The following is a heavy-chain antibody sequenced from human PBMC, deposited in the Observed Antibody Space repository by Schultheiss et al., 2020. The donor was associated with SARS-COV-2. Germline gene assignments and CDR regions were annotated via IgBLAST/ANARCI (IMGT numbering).Heavy chain of an antibody. D-gene: IGHD2-21*02. J-gene: IGHJ4*02. CDR1: GFTFSSYS. CDR3: ARGPGDPDSNYFDY. Sequence: GGSLRLSCAASGFTFSSYSMNWVRQAPGKGLEWVSYISSSSSTIYYADSVKGRFTISRDNAKNSLYLQMNSLRDEDTAVYYCARGPGDPDSNYFDYWGQGTLVTVSS. CDR2: ISSSSSTI. V-gene: IGHV3-48*02.